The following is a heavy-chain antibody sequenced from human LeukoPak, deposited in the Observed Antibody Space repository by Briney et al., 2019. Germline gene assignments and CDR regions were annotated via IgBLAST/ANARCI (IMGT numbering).Heavy chain of an antibody. CDR2: ISYDGSNK. D-gene: IGHD6-13*01. V-gene: IGHV3-30*04. Sequence: QPGGSLRLSCAASGFTFSSYAMHWVRQAPGKGLEWVAVISYDGSNKYYADSVKGRFTISRDNSKNTLYLQMNSLRAEDTAVYYCARGGGSSWSLDYWGQGTLVTVSS. CDR3: ARGGGSSWSLDY. J-gene: IGHJ4*02. CDR1: GFTFSSYA.